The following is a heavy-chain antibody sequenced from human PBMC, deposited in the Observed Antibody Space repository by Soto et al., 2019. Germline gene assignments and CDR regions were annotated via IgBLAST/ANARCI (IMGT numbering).Heavy chain of an antibody. CDR2: IYYSGST. V-gene: IGHV4-39*01. J-gene: IGHJ5*02. Sequence: QLQLQESGPGLVKPSETLSLTCTVSGGSISSRGYYWGWIRQPPGKGLEWIGTIYYSGSTYYNPSLKSRVTISVDTSKNQFSRKLSSVTAADPAVYYCATSNWFDPWGQGTLVTVSS. CDR1: GGSISSRGYY. CDR3: ATSNWFDP.